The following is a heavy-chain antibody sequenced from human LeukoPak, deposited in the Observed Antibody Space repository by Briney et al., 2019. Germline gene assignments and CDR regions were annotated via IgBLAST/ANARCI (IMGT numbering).Heavy chain of an antibody. CDR3: ARYPTDYYDSSGYYYGFDY. CDR2: ISSSSSYT. V-gene: IGHV3-11*03. Sequence: GGSLRLSCAASGFTYSSYAMSWVRQAPGKGLEWVSYISSSSSYTNYADSVKGRFTISRDNAKNSLYLQMNSLRAEDTAVYYCARYPTDYYDSSGYYYGFDYWGQGTLVTVSS. CDR1: GFTYSSYA. D-gene: IGHD3-22*01. J-gene: IGHJ4*02.